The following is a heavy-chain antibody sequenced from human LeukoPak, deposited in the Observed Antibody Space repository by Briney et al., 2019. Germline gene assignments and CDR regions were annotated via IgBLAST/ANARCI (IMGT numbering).Heavy chain of an antibody. Sequence: GGSLRLSCAASGFTFSSYSMNWVRQAPGKGLEWVSSISSSSSYIYYADSVKGRFTISRDNAKNTLYLQMNSLRAEDTAVYYCARDGEYYDILTGYQTFDYWGQGTLVTVSS. J-gene: IGHJ4*02. D-gene: IGHD3-9*01. V-gene: IGHV3-21*01. CDR3: ARDGEYYDILTGYQTFDY. CDR2: ISSSSSYI. CDR1: GFTFSSYS.